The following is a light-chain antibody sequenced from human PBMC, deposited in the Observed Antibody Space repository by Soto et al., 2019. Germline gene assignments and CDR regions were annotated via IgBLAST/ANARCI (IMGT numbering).Light chain of an antibody. CDR2: GAY. CDR1: QSVRSTY. V-gene: IGKV3-20*01. J-gene: IGKJ4*01. Sequence: EIVLTQSPGTLSLSPGDRATLSCRASQSVRSTYLAWYQQKPGQAPRLLIYGAYSMATGIPDRFSGSGSGTDFTLSISRLEPEDFEVYYCQQYGNSPLTFGGGTKVEIK. CDR3: QQYGNSPLT.